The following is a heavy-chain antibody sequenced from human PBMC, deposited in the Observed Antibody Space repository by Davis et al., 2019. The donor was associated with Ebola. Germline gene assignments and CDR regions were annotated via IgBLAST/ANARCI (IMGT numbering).Heavy chain of an antibody. CDR1: GFMSDDYA. J-gene: IGHJ3*01. CDR2: ITWNSGSV. Sequence: SLKISCAVSGFMSDDYAMHWVRQVPGKGLGWVSGITWNSGSVDYVDSVNGRFTISRDKAKNSVYLQMDSLRVEDTALYYCGKDIAVVTTMGGFDVWGQGTVVTVSS. CDR3: GKDIAVVTTMGGFDV. V-gene: IGHV3-9*02. D-gene: IGHD5-12*01.